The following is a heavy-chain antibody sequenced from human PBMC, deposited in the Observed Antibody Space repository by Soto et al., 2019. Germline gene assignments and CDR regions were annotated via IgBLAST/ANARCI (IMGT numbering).Heavy chain of an antibody. CDR3: ATVFDV. D-gene: IGHD4-17*01. CDR1: GFTFRSHR. J-gene: IGHJ3*01. Sequence: PGGSLKLYCAASGFTFRSHRIHWVRQAPGKWLECVSRIDTDGGGTSYADSVKGRFTISTDNAENTVYLQMNGLRVEDTAVYYCATVFDVWG. CDR2: IDTDGGGT. V-gene: IGHV3-74*01.